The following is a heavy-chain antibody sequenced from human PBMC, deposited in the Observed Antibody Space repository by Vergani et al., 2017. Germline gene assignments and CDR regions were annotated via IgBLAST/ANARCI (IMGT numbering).Heavy chain of an antibody. CDR2: IIPIFGTA. J-gene: IGHJ4*02. V-gene: IGHV1-69*13. CDR3: AREGYCSSTSCYGDLGVIDY. Sequence: QVQLVQSGAEVKKPGSSVKVSCKASVGTFSSYAISWVRQAPGQGLEWMGRIIPIFGTANYAQKFQGRVTITADKSTSTAYMELSSLRSEDTAVYYCAREGYCSSTSCYGDLGVIDYWGQGTLVTVSS. D-gene: IGHD2-2*01. CDR1: VGTFSSYA.